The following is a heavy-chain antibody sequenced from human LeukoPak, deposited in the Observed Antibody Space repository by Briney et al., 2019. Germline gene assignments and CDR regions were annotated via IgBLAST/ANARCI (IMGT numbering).Heavy chain of an antibody. V-gene: IGHV3-43D*03. CDR3: AKGRGYCTNGVCPGDFDY. J-gene: IGHJ4*02. CDR2: ISWDGGST. CDR1: GFTFDDYA. Sequence: GSLRLSCAASGFTFDDYAMHWVRQAPGKGLEWVSLISWDGGSTYYADSVKGRFTISRDNSKNSLYLQMNSLRAEDTALYYCAKGRGYCTNGVCPGDFDYWGQGTLVTVSS. D-gene: IGHD2-8*01.